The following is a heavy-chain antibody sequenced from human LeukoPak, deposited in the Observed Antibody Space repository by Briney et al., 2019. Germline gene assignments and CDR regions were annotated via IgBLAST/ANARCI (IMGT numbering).Heavy chain of an antibody. Sequence: PGGSLRLSCAASGFTFSDYYMSWIRQAPGKGLEWVSYISSSGSSIYYADSVKGRFTISRDNAKNSLYLQMNSLRAQDTAVYYCASIYGDNLPDYWGQGTLVTVSS. CDR1: GFTFSDYY. V-gene: IGHV3-11*04. J-gene: IGHJ4*02. CDR3: ASIYGDNLPDY. D-gene: IGHD4-17*01. CDR2: ISSSGSSI.